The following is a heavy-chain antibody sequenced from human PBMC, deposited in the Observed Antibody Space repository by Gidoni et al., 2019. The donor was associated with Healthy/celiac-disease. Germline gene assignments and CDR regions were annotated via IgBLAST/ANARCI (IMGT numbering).Heavy chain of an antibody. CDR3: ASDGGFYCSSTSCYAGPAFDY. CDR1: RYG. J-gene: IGHJ4*02. V-gene: IGHV3-48*01. Sequence: RYGMNWVRQAPGKGLEWVSYISSSSSTIYYADAVKGRFTISRDNAKNSLYLQMNSLRAEDTAVYYCASDGGFYCSSTSCYAGPAFDYWGQGPLVTVSS. D-gene: IGHD2-2*01. CDR2: ISSSSSTI.